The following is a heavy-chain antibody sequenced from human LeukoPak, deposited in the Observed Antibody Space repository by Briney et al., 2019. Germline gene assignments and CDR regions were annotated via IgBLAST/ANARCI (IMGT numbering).Heavy chain of an antibody. CDR3: ARDHEGPLGYCSSTSCRGFDP. Sequence: PSETLSLTCTVSGGSISSGSYYWSWIRQPAGKGLEWIGRIYTSGSTNYNPSLKSRVTISVDTSKNQFSLKLSSVTAADTAVYYCARDHEGPLGYCSSTSCRGFDPWGQGTLVTVSS. V-gene: IGHV4-61*02. CDR2: IYTSGST. D-gene: IGHD2-2*01. CDR1: GGSISSGSYY. J-gene: IGHJ5*02.